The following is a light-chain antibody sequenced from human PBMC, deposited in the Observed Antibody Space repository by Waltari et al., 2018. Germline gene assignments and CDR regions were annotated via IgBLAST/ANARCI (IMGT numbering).Light chain of an antibody. J-gene: IGKJ1*01. CDR2: YAS. V-gene: IGKV3-20*01. CDR1: QSVNRY. Sequence: EIVLTQSPGTLSLSPGERATLSCRASQSVNRYLAWYQQKPGQATRLLIYYASTRATGIPDRFSGSGSGTDFSLTISRLEPEDYAVYHCQHYLRLPATFGQGTKVEIK. CDR3: QHYLRLPAT.